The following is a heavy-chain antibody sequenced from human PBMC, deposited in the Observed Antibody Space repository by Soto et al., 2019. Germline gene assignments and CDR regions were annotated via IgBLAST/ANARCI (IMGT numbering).Heavy chain of an antibody. D-gene: IGHD2-15*01. CDR1: GFSFSSYS. CDR3: ARRYTGYCSGGTCYWFDP. V-gene: IGHV3-21*01. Sequence: ESGGGLVKPGGSLRLSCAASGFSFSSYSMNWVRQAPGKGLEWVSSISSSASHINYADSVKGRFTISRDNAKKSLYLQMNSLRVEDTAVYYCARRYTGYCSGGTCYWFDPWGQGTLVTVSS. J-gene: IGHJ5*02. CDR2: ISSSASHI.